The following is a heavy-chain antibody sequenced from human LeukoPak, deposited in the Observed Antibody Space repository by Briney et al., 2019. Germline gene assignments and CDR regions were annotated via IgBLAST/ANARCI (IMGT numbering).Heavy chain of an antibody. J-gene: IGHJ4*02. Sequence: GGSLRLSCAASRFSFSNYWMSWVRQAPGKGLEWVANIKQDGSEKYYVDSVKGRFTISRDNAKKSLYLQMNSLRAEDTAVYYCARGFTYFDILTGFHDRLDYFDYWGQGTLVTVSS. CDR3: ARGFTYFDILTGFHDRLDYFDY. D-gene: IGHD3-9*01. CDR1: RFSFSNYW. V-gene: IGHV3-7*02. CDR2: IKQDGSEK.